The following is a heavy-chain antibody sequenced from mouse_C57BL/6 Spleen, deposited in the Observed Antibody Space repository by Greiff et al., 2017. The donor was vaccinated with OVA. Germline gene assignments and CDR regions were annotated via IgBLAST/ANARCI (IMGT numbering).Heavy chain of an antibody. CDR2: IHPSDSDT. Sequence: QVQLQQPGAELVKPGASVKVSCKASGYTFTSYWMHWVKQRPGQGLEWIGRIHPSDSDTNYNQKFKGKATLTVDKSSSTAYMQLSSLTSEDSAVYYCAMGGYDGWFAYWGQGTLVTVSA. CDR3: AMGGYDGWFAY. D-gene: IGHD2-2*01. J-gene: IGHJ3*01. CDR1: GYTFTSYW. V-gene: IGHV1-74*01.